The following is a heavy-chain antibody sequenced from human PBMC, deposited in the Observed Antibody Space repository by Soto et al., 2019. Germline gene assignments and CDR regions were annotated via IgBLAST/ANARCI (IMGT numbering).Heavy chain of an antibody. CDR1: GFTFSSYG. CDR2: ISYDGSNK. V-gene: IGHV3-30*18. CDR3: AKGIDPRYYHMDV. Sequence: PGGSLRLSCAASGFTFSSYGMHWVRQAPGKGLEWVAVISYDGSNKYYADSVKGRFTISRDNSKNTLYLQMNSLRAEDTAVYYCAKGIDPRYYHMDVWGKGTTVTVSS. J-gene: IGHJ6*03.